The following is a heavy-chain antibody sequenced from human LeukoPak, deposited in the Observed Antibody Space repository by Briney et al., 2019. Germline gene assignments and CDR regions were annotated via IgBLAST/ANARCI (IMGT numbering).Heavy chain of an antibody. CDR2: ITPNSGGT. D-gene: IGHD3-22*01. CDR1: GYTFTVYY. V-gene: IGHV1-2*02. J-gene: IGHJ3*02. CDR3: AREYYDSSGWRAFDM. Sequence: ASVKVSCKASGYTFTVYYIHWVRQAPGQGLEWMGWITPNSGGTNYAQKFQGRVTMTTDTSISTAYMHLTRLKSDDTAVFYCAREYYDSSGWRAFDMWGQGTMVTVSS.